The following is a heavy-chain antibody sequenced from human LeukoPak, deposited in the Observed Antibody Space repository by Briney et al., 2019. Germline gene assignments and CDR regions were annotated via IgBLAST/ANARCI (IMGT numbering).Heavy chain of an antibody. J-gene: IGHJ6*02. V-gene: IGHV3-9*01. CDR1: GFTFDDYA. D-gene: IGHD1-26*01. Sequence: GGSLRLSCAASGFTFDDYAMHWVRQAPGKGLEWVSGISWNSGSIGYADSVKGRFTTSRDNAKNSLYLQMNSLRAEDTALYYRAKGKKLSGSYSRVYYYYGMDVWGQGTTVTVSS. CDR2: ISWNSGSI. CDR3: AKGKKLSGSYSRVYYYYGMDV.